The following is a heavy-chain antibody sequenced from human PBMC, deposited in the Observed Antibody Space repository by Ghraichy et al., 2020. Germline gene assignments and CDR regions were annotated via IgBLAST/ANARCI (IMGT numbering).Heavy chain of an antibody. CDR3: ARRPSVATISSP. Sequence: GGSLRLSCAASGFTFSSYSMNWVRQAPGKGLEWVSSISSSSSYIYYADSVKGRFTISRDNAKNSLYLQMNSLRAEDTAVYYCARRPSVATISSPWGQGTLVTVSS. CDR2: ISSSSSYI. V-gene: IGHV3-21*01. D-gene: IGHD5-12*01. J-gene: IGHJ5*02. CDR1: GFTFSSYS.